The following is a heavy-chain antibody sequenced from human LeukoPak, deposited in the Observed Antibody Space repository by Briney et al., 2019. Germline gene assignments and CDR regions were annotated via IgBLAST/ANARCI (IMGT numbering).Heavy chain of an antibody. Sequence: ASETLSLTCAVYGGSFSGYYWSWIRQPPGKGLEWIGEINHSGSTNYNPSLKSRVTISVDTSKNQFSLKLSSVTAADTAVYYCARGPTAPGTDFDYWGQGTLVTVSS. J-gene: IGHJ4*02. D-gene: IGHD1-1*01. CDR2: INHSGST. CDR3: ARGPTAPGTDFDY. CDR1: GGSFSGYY. V-gene: IGHV4-34*01.